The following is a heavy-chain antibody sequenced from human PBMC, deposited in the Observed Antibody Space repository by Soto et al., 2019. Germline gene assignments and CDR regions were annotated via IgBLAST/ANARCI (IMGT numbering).Heavy chain of an antibody. CDR2: IDPSDSYT. Sequence: MPGKGLEWMGRIDPSDSYTNYSPSFQRHVTISADKSISTAYLQWSGLKASDTAMYYCARHEITMVRGVILYYYGMDVWGQGTTVTVS. J-gene: IGHJ6*02. CDR3: ARHEITMVRGVILYYYGMDV. V-gene: IGHV5-10-1*01. D-gene: IGHD3-10*01.